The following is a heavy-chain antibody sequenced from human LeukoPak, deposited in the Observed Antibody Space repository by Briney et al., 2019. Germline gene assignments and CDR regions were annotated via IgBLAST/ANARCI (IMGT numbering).Heavy chain of an antibody. CDR2: IYTSGST. D-gene: IGHD3-9*01. CDR3: ARDLRYFDWLLSDAFDI. V-gene: IGHV4-4*07. Sequence: SETLSLTCTVSGGSISSYYWSWIRKPAGKGLEWIGRIYTSGSTNYNPSLKSRVTMSVDTSKNQFSLKLSSVTAADTAVYYCARDLRYFDWLLSDAFDIWGQGTMVTVSS. CDR1: GGSISSYY. J-gene: IGHJ3*02.